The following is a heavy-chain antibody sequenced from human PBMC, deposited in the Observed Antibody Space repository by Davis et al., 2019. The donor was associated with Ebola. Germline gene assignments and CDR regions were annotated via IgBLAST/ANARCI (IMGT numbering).Heavy chain of an antibody. Sequence: GGSLRLSCKGSGYSFTSYWISWVRQMPGKGLEWMGRIDPSDSYTNYSPSFQGQVTISADKSISTAYLQWSSLKASDTAMYYCARHREYYYYYYGMDVWGQGTTVTVSS. CDR3: ARHREYYYYYYGMDV. CDR2: IDPSDSYT. D-gene: IGHD3-10*01. CDR1: GYSFTSYW. J-gene: IGHJ6*02. V-gene: IGHV5-10-1*04.